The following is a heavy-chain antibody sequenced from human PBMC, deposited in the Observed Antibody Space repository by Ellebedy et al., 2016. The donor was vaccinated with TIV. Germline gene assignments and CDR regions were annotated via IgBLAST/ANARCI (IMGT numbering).Heavy chain of an antibody. D-gene: IGHD2-8*01. CDR3: ARVQSGMVYAMLY. V-gene: IGHV1-46*01. Sequence: ASVKVSCKASGYTFTTYYMHWVRQAPGQGLGWMGIVIPSGGHTNYAQKFQGRVTMTRDTATSTVYMELSSLKSEDTAVYYCARVQSGMVYAMLYWGQGTLVTVSS. CDR1: GYTFTTYY. J-gene: IGHJ4*02. CDR2: VIPSGGHT.